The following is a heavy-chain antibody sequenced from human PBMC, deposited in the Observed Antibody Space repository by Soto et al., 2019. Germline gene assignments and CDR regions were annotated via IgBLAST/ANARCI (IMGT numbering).Heavy chain of an antibody. CDR2: ISAYNGNT. J-gene: IGHJ6*02. D-gene: IGHD3-3*01. Sequence: ASVKVSCKASGYTFTSYGISWVRQAPGQGLEWMGWISAYNGNTNYAQKLQGRVTMTTDTSTSTAYMELRSLRSDDTAVYYCARLEGRSTYYDFWSGYFGPGYYYGMDVWGQGTTVNVSS. CDR3: ARLEGRSTYYDFWSGYFGPGYYYGMDV. V-gene: IGHV1-18*01. CDR1: GYTFTSYG.